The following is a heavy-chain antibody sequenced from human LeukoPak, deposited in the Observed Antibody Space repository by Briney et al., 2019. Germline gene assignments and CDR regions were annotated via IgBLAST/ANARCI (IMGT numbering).Heavy chain of an antibody. CDR2: ISSGSSDI. D-gene: IGHD1-26*01. CDR1: GFTFSSYG. CDR3: ARVGWDYYGMDV. Sequence: GRSLRLSCAASGFTFSSYGMNWVRQAPGKGLEWVSSISSGSSDIYYADSVKGRFTISRDNAKNSLYLQMNSLRAEDTAVYYCARVGWDYYGMDVWGQGTTVTVSS. J-gene: IGHJ6*02. V-gene: IGHV3-21*01.